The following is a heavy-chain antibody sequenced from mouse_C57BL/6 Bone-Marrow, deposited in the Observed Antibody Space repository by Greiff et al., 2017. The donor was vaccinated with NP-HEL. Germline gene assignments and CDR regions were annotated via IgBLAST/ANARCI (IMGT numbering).Heavy chain of an antibody. J-gene: IGHJ2*01. CDR3: AKDGYSSFDY. CDR2: IYPGDGDT. D-gene: IGHD2-3*01. CDR1: GYAFSSSW. Sequence: VQVVESGPELVKPGASVKISCKASGYAFSSSWMNWVKQRPGKGLEWIGRIYPGDGDTNYNGKFKGKATLTADKSSSTAYMQLSSLTSEDSAVYFCAKDGYSSFDYWSQGTTLTVSS. V-gene: IGHV1-82*01.